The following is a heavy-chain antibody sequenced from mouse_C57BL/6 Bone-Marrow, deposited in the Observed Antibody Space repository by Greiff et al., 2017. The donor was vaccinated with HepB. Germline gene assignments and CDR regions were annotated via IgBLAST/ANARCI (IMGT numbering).Heavy chain of an antibody. Sequence: QVQLQQPGAELVMPGASVKLSCKASGYTFTSYWMHWVKQRPGQGLEWIGEIDPSDSYTNYNQKFKGKSTLTVDKSSSTAYMQLSSLTSEDSAVYYYARNYYDEWFAYWGQGTLVTVSA. J-gene: IGHJ3*01. V-gene: IGHV1-69*01. CDR2: IDPSDSYT. D-gene: IGHD2-4*01. CDR1: GYTFTSYW. CDR3: ARNYYDEWFAY.